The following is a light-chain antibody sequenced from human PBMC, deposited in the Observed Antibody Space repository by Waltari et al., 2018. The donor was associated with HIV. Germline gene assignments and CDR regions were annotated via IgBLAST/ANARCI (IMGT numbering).Light chain of an antibody. Sequence: SELTQDPAVSVALGQTVRITCQGDSLRNYYATWYQQKPGQAPVLVIYGKNNRPSVIPDRFSGSSSGNTASLTITATQADDEADYYCNSWDTNPEGVVFGGGTKLTVL. J-gene: IGLJ3*02. CDR2: GKN. CDR3: NSWDTNPEGVV. CDR1: SLRNYY. V-gene: IGLV3-19*01.